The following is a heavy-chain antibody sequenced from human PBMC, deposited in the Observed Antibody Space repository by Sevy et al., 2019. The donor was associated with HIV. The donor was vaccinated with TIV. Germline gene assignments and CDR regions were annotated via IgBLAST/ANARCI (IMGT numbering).Heavy chain of an antibody. V-gene: IGHV3-11*01. J-gene: IGHJ4*02. CDR2: ISSSGNTI. Sequence: GGSLRLSCAASGFTFSDYYMSWIRQAPGKGLEWISYISSSGNTIYYPDSVKGRFTISRDNAKNSLFLQMNSLRADDTAVYYCARHDYGGNIFGYWGQGTLVTVSS. CDR1: GFTFSDYY. CDR3: ARHDYGGNIFGY. D-gene: IGHD4-17*01.